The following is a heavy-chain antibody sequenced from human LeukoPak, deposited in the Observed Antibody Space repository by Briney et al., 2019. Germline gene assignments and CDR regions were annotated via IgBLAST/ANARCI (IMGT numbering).Heavy chain of an antibody. CDR2: ISWDGGST. Sequence: GGFLRLSCAASGFSFEDYTMHWARQAPGKGLEWVSLISWDGGSTYYADSVKGRFTISRDNSKNSLYLQMNSLRTEDTALYYCAKDSSPSSGWYYFDYWGQGTMVTVSS. V-gene: IGHV3-43*01. CDR3: AKDSSPSSGWYYFDY. CDR1: GFSFEDYT. J-gene: IGHJ4*01. D-gene: IGHD6-19*01.